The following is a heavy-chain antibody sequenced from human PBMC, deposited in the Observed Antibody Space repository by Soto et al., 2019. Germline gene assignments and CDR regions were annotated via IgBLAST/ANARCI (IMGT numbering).Heavy chain of an antibody. V-gene: IGHV3-48*04. CDR3: AKDSLGYYDSSGYPFDP. CDR2: ISSRSSTI. J-gene: IGHJ5*02. D-gene: IGHD3-22*01. CDR1: GCSISSSN. Sequence: TSETLSLTCAFSGCSISSSNWWSWVRQAPGKGLEWVSYISSRSSTIYYADSVKGRFTVSRDDAKKSVYLQMNSLRAEDTAVYYCAKDSLGYYDSSGYPFDPWGQGTLVTVSS.